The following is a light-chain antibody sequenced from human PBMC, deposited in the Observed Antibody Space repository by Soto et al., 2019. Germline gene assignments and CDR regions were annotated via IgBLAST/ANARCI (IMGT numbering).Light chain of an antibody. CDR1: QSIVSY. V-gene: IGKV1-39*01. J-gene: IGKJ2*01. Sequence: DIQMTQSPSSLSASVGDRVSITCRASQSIVSYLNWYQQIPGKAPKLLIYSSSTLQSGVPSRFSGSGSGTDFTLTISSLQPADFATYYCQQSYSAPSTFGQGTNLEIK. CDR3: QQSYSAPST. CDR2: SSS.